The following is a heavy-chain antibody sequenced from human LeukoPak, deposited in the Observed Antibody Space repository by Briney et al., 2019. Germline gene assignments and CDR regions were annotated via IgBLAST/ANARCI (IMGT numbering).Heavy chain of an antibody. Sequence: GGSLRLSCAASGFTFSSYAIIWVRQAPGKGLEGVSGISGSGRDTYYADSVKGRFTISRDNSKNTLYLQMNSLRAEDTAVYYCAKDGYCSSTSCYALYYFDYWGQGTLVTVSS. D-gene: IGHD2-2*03. J-gene: IGHJ4*02. CDR3: AKDGYCSSTSCYALYYFDY. CDR2: ISGSGRDT. CDR1: GFTFSSYA. V-gene: IGHV3-23*01.